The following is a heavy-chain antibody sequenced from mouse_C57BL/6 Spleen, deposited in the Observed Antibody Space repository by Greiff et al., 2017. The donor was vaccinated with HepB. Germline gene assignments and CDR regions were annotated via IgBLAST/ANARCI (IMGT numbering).Heavy chain of an antibody. CDR1: GYTFTSYT. J-gene: IGHJ2*01. V-gene: IGHV1-4*01. Sequence: VQLQQSGAELARPGASVKMSCKASGYTFTSYTMHWVKQRPGPGLEWIGYINPSSGYTKSNQKFKDKATLTADKSSSTAYMQLSSLTSEDTAVYDCAGWHERWGQGTTLTVSS. CDR3: AGWHER. CDR2: INPSSGYT.